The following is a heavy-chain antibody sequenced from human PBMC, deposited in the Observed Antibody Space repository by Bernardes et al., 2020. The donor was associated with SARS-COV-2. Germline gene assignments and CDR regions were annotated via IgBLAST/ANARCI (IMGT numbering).Heavy chain of an antibody. CDR3: ASTPPSNSYLKCYY. J-gene: IGHJ4*02. D-gene: IGHD4-4*01. CDR1: GYTFSNYG. CDR2: ISGHNGNT. Sequence: ASVKVSCKASGYTFSNYGITWVRQAPGQGLEWMGWISGHNGNTKYAQKFQGRVTMTTDTSTSTIYMELRSLRSDDTAVYYCASTPPSNSYLKCYYWGQGTLVTGSS. V-gene: IGHV1-18*04.